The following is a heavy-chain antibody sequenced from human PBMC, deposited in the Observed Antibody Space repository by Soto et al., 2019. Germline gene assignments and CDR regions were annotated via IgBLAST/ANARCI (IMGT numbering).Heavy chain of an antibody. CDR2: IYSGGST. CDR3: ARDSAAGTGYYYYGMDV. V-gene: IGHV3-66*01. J-gene: IGHJ6*02. D-gene: IGHD6-19*01. CDR1: GFTVSSNY. Sequence: GGSLRLSCAASGFTVSSNYMSWVRQAPGKGLEWVSVIYSGGSTYYADSVKGRFTISRDNSKNTLYLQMNSLRAEDTAVYYCARDSAAGTGYYYYGMDVWGQGTTVTVSS.